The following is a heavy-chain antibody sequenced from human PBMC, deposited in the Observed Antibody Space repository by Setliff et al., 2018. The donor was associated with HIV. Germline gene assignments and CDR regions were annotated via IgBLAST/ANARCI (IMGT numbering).Heavy chain of an antibody. J-gene: IGHJ3*02. CDR2: ISAYNGNT. V-gene: IGHV1-18*01. CDR3: ARDPPDAFDI. Sequence: ASVKVSCKTSGYSFINYAMNWVRQAPGQGLEWMGWISAYNGNTNYAQKLQGRVTMTTDTSTSTAYMELRSLRSDDTAVYYCARDPPDAFDIWGQGTMVTVSS. CDR1: GYSFINYA.